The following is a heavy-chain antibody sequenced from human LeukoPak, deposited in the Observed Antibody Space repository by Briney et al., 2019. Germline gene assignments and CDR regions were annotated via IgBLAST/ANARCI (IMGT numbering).Heavy chain of an antibody. CDR1: GFTFSSHG. V-gene: IGHV3-33*01. J-gene: IGHJ4*02. CDR3: ARDRGGYVSRVY. D-gene: IGHD5-12*01. CDR2: IWYDGSNT. Sequence: GGSLRLSCAASGFTFSSHGMHWVRQAPGKGLEWVAVIWYDGSNTYYADSVKGRFAISRDNSKNMLYLQMNSLRDEDTAVYHCARDRGGYVSRVYWGQGTLVTVSS.